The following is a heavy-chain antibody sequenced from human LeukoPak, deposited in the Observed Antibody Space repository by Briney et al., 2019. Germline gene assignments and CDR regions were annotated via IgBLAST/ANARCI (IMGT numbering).Heavy chain of an antibody. CDR3: ARRANSGFDAFDI. D-gene: IGHD3-22*01. V-gene: IGHV3-30-3*01. Sequence: GGSLRLSRAASGFTFSSYAMPWVRQAPGKGLEWVAVISYDGSNKYYADSVKGRFTISRDNSKNTLYLQMNSLRAEDTAVYYCARRANSGFDAFDIWGQGTMVTVSS. CDR2: ISYDGSNK. CDR1: GFTFSSYA. J-gene: IGHJ3*02.